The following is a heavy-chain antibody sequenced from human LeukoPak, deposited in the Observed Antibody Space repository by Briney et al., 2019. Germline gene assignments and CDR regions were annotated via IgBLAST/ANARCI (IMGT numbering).Heavy chain of an antibody. CDR2: INSDGSST. Sequence: SGGSLRLSCAASGFTFSSYWVHWVRQAPGKGLVWVSRINSDGSSTSYADSVKGRFTISRDNAKNTLYLQMNSLRAEDTAVYYCARGLGDYGMDVWGQGTTVTVSS. D-gene: IGHD4-17*01. V-gene: IGHV3-74*01. CDR3: ARGLGDYGMDV. CDR1: GFTFSSYW. J-gene: IGHJ6*02.